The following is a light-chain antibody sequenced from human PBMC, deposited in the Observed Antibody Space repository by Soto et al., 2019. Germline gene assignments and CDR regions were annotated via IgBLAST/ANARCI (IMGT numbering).Light chain of an antibody. CDR2: AAS. CDR1: QNINNY. J-gene: IGKJ3*01. CDR3: QKYNNGPPAA. V-gene: IGKV1-27*01. Sequence: DIQMTQSPSSLSASVGDRVTITCRASQNINNYVAWYQQKPGNAPKLLIYAASTLQSGVPSRFSGDGSGTGFTLTISSLQPEDVATYYCQKYNNGPPAAFGGGTKV.